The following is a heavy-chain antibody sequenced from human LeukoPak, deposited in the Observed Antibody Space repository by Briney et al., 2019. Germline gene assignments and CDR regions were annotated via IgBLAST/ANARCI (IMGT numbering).Heavy chain of an antibody. V-gene: IGHV3-48*04. Sequence: GGSLRLSCAASGFTFSSYSMNWVRQAPGKGLEWVSYISSSSSTIYYADSVKGRFTISRDNAKNSLYLQMNSLRAEDTAVYYCARDPTIPWPDYFDSWGQGTQVTVSS. CDR3: ARDPTIPWPDYFDS. CDR2: ISSSSSTI. CDR1: GFTFSSYS. J-gene: IGHJ4*02. D-gene: IGHD1/OR15-1a*01.